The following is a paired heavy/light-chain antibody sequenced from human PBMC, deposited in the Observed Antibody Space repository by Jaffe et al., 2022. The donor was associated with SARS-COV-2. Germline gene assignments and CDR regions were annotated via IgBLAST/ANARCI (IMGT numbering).Heavy chain of an antibody. V-gene: IGHV3-15*01. J-gene: IGHJ4*02. Sequence: EVQLVESGGGLVKPGGSLRVSCAASGFSFSDAWMNWVRQAPGKGLEWVGRIKSITDGGTVDYAAPVKGRFTISREDSKKTLFLQMNSLQSEDTAVYYCMAEDKYWGQGTLVTVSS. CDR3: MAEDKY. CDR2: IKSITDGGTV. CDR1: GFSFSDAW.
Light chain of an antibody. CDR2: KLS. CDR3: MQGTHWPIT. V-gene: IGKV2-30*01. Sequence: DVVMTQSPLSLPVTLGQPASISCRSSQSLVYSDGVTYLNWFQQRPGQSPRRLIYKLSNRDSGVPDRFSGSGSGADFTLTISRVEAEDLGVYYCMQGTHWPITFGQGTRLEIK. J-gene: IGKJ5*01. CDR1: QSLVYSDGVTY.